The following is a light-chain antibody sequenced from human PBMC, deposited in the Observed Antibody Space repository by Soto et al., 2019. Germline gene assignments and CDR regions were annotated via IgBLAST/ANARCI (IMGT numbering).Light chain of an antibody. V-gene: IGKV3-20*01. CDR1: ESVSSSY. CDR2: GTS. J-gene: IGKJ1*01. CDR3: QQYGSSSWT. Sequence: EIVLTQSPCTLSLSPGERATRSCRASESVSSSYLAWYQQKPGQAPRLLIYGTSSRATALPDRFSGSGSGTDFTLTISRLEPEDFAVYYCQQYGSSSWTCAQGTKVDIK.